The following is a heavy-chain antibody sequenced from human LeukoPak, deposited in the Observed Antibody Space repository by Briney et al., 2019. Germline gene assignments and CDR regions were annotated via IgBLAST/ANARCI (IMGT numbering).Heavy chain of an antibody. D-gene: IGHD5-12*01. J-gene: IGHJ4*02. V-gene: IGHV3-30*02. CDR2: IRYDGSNK. Sequence: PGGSLRLSCAASGFTFSSYGMHWVRQAPGKGLEWVAFIRYDGSNKYYADSVKGRFTISRDNSKNTLYLQMNSLRAEDTAVYYCAKDLWGGYSGYVTPFDYWGQGTLVTVSS. CDR3: AKDLWGGYSGYVTPFDY. CDR1: GFTFSSYG.